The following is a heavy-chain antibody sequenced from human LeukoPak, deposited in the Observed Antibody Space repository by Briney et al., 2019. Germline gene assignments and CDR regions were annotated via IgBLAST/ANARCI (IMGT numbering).Heavy chain of an antibody. D-gene: IGHD2-15*01. J-gene: IGHJ4*02. CDR2: ISGSGGST. CDR1: GFTFSSYA. V-gene: IGHV3-23*01. CDR3: AKSPSHIVVVVVDY. Sequence: SGGSLRLSCAASGFTFSSYAMSWVRQAPGKGLEWVSAISGSGGSTYYADSVKGRFTISRDNSKNTLYLQMNSLRAEDTAVYYCAKSPSHIVVVVVDYWGQGTLVTVSS.